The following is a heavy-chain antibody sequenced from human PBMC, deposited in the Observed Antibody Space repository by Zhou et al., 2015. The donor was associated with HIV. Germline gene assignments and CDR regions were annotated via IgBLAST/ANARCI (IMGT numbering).Heavy chain of an antibody. V-gene: IGHV3-30*18. J-gene: IGHJ6*02. D-gene: IGHD3-9*01. CDR1: GFTFSSYG. Sequence: QVQLVESGGGVVQPGRSLRLSCAASGFTFSSYGMHWVRQAPGKGLEWVAVISYDGSNKYYADSVKGRFTISRDNSKNTLYLQMNSLRAEDTAVYYCAKEVPLYYDILTGYYNVPLWSYGMDVWGQGTTVTVSS. CDR2: ISYDGSNK. CDR3: AKEVPLYYDILTGYYNVPLWSYGMDV.